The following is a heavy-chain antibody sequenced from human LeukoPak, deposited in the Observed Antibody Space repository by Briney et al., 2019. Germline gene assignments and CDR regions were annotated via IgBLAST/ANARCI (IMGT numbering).Heavy chain of an antibody. CDR2: IYSDGRT. J-gene: IGHJ3*02. CDR3: ARDSGRFDVFDI. V-gene: IGHV3-53*01. CDR1: GFTFSSYS. Sequence: GGSLRLSCAASGFTFSSYSMNWVRQAPGKGLEWVSVIYSDGRTYYADSVKGRFTISRDNSKNTLYLQMNSLRAEDTAVYYCARDSGRFDVFDIWGHGTMVTVSS. D-gene: IGHD3-10*01.